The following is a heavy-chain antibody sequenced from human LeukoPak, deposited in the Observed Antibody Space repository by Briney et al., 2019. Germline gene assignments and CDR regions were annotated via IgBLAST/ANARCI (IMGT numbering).Heavy chain of an antibody. D-gene: IGHD4-23*01. J-gene: IGHJ4*02. Sequence: PSETLSLTCAVSGYSISSGYQWGWIRQPPGKGLGWIGSIYHSGTTYYSPSLKSRVTMSVDTSKNQFSVKLSSVTAADTAVYYCARMPYGGFEYWGRGALVTVSS. CDR1: GYSISSGYQ. CDR2: IYHSGTT. CDR3: ARMPYGGFEY. V-gene: IGHV4-38-2*01.